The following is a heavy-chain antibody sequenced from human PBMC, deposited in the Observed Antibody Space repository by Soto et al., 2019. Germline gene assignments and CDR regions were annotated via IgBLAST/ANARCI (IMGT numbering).Heavy chain of an antibody. Sequence: SETLSLTCTVSGGSISSSSYYWGWIRQPPGKGLEWIGSIYYSGSTYYNPSLKSRVTISVDTSKNQFSLKLSSVTAADTAVYYCARHCSGSYTHYYYRMAVWGQGTTVTLSS. J-gene: IGHJ6*01. CDR2: IYYSGST. CDR1: GGSISSSSYY. D-gene: IGHD3-10*02. V-gene: IGHV4-39*01. CDR3: ARHCSGSYTHYYYRMAV.